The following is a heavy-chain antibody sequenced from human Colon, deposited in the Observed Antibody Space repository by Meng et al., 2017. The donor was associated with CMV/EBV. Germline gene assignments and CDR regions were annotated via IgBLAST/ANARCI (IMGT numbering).Heavy chain of an antibody. CDR3: ARFEGPKIKVSGVIFGAMDV. D-gene: IGHD3-3*01. CDR1: GFTFSSYA. Sequence: GGSLRLSCAASGFTFSSYAMHWVRQAPGKGLEWVAVISYDGSNKYYADSVKGRFTISRDNAKSSVYLQLSGLRVEDTAVYYCARFEGPKIKVSGVIFGAMDVWGQGTTVTVSS. J-gene: IGHJ6*02. V-gene: IGHV3-30-3*01. CDR2: ISYDGSNK.